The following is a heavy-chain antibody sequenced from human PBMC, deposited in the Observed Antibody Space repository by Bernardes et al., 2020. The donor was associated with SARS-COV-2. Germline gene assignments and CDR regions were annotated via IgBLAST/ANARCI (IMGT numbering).Heavy chain of an antibody. CDR3: ARGSAAVVSHFMLLFANWYFDL. Sequence: SETLSRTCAVYSGSFRGSYWSWIRQNPGPGLAWIGEINDSGRTKYNPALKSRVTISVDPSKNQFSLKLNSVTAADTAVYYCARGSAAVVSHFMLLFANWYFDLWGRGTLVTVSS. D-gene: IGHD2-15*01. CDR1: SGSFRGSY. J-gene: IGHJ2*01. CDR2: INDSGRT. V-gene: IGHV4-34*01.